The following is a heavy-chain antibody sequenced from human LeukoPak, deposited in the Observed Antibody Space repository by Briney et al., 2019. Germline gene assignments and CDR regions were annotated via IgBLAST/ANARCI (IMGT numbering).Heavy chain of an antibody. J-gene: IGHJ6*04. Sequence: GGSLRLSCAASGFTFNTYWMSWVRQAPGKGLEWVAIVKQDESEKYYVDSVKGRFTISRDNAKNSVYLQMNSLRAEDTAVYYCAELGITMIGGVWGKGTTVTISS. CDR2: VKQDESEK. CDR1: GFTFNTYW. D-gene: IGHD3-10*02. CDR3: AELGITMIGGV. V-gene: IGHV3-7*01.